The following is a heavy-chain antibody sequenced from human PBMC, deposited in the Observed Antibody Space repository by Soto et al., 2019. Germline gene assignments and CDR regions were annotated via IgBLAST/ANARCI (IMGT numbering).Heavy chain of an antibody. J-gene: IGHJ6*02. CDR3: ARGRKYYDFWSGYYGMDV. D-gene: IGHD3-3*01. Sequence: SETLSLTCTVSGGSISSGGYYWRWNRQNPGKGLEWIGYIYYSGSTNYNPSLKSRVTISVDTSKNQFSLKLSSVTAADTAVYYCARGRKYYDFWSGYYGMDVWGQGTTVTVSS. CDR1: GGSISSGGYY. V-gene: IGHV4-61*08. CDR2: IYYSGST.